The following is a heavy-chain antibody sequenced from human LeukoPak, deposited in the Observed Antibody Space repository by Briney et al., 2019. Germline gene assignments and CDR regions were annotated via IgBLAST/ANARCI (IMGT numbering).Heavy chain of an antibody. CDR3: ARAHDKYHPFDY. CDR2: IYPGIYPGDSNT. J-gene: IGHJ4*02. CDR1: GYTFTNDW. Sequence: GESLKISCKASGYTFTNDWIGWVRQMPGKGLEWMGIIYPGIYPGDSNTRYSPSFQGQVTFSADKSINTAYLQWSSLKASDTAIYYCARAHDKYHPFDYWGQGTLVTVSS. V-gene: IGHV5-51*01. D-gene: IGHD3-9*01.